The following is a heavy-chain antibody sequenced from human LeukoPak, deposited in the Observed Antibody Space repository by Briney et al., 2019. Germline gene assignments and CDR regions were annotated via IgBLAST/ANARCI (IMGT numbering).Heavy chain of an antibody. CDR2: IYTSGST. CDR1: GGSISSYY. Sequence: SETLSLTCTVSGGSISSYYWSWIRQPSGKGLEWIGLIYTSGSTNYNPPLKSRVTMSVDTSKNQLSLKLSSVTAADTAVYYWAGGGVVAAAGTLAFDIWGQGTRVTVSS. D-gene: IGHD6-13*01. CDR3: AGGGVVAAAGTLAFDI. V-gene: IGHV4-4*07. J-gene: IGHJ3*02.